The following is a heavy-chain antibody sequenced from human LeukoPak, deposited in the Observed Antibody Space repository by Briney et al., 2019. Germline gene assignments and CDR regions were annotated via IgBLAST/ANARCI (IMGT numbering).Heavy chain of an antibody. D-gene: IGHD6-19*01. CDR1: GFTFSSYA. Sequence: KTGGSLRLSCAASGFTFSSYAMSWVRPAPGKGLEWVSAISGSGGGKYYADSVKGRFTISRDNSKNTLYLQMNSLRAEDTAVYYCAKGKAVAGRDDAFDIWGQGTMVTVSS. CDR2: ISGSGGGK. V-gene: IGHV3-23*01. J-gene: IGHJ3*02. CDR3: AKGKAVAGRDDAFDI.